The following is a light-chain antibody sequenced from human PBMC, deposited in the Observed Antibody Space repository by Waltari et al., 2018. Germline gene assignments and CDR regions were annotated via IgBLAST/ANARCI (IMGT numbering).Light chain of an antibody. CDR3: VLYMGGGIL. Sequence: QTVVTQEPSFSVSPGGTVTLTCGLISGSVSTTSYPSWYQQTPGQPPRPLIYPTNTRSYGVPDLFSGSILGNKAAIPITGAEADDEAVYHCVLYMGGGILFGGGTTLTVL. CDR1: SGSVSTTSY. V-gene: IGLV8-61*01. J-gene: IGLJ3*02. CDR2: PTN.